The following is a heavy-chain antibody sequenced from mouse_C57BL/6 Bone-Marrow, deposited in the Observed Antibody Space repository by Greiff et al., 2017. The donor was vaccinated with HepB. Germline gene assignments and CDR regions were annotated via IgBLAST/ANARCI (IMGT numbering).Heavy chain of an antibody. CDR1: GYTFTSYG. D-gene: IGHD1-1*01. CDR3: AGGVVIYYYGSRGAY. V-gene: IGHV1-81*01. CDR2: IYPRSGNT. Sequence: QVQLQQSGAELARPGASVKLSCKASGYTFTSYGISWVKQRTGQGLEWIGEIYPRSGNTYYNEKFKGKATLTADKSSSTAYMELRSLTSEDSAVYFCAGGVVIYYYGSRGAYWGQGTLVTVSA. J-gene: IGHJ3*01.